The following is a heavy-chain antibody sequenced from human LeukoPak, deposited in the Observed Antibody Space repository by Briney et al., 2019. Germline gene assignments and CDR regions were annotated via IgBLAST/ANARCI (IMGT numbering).Heavy chain of an antibody. CDR2: ISSSSSYI. V-gene: IGHV3-21*01. D-gene: IGHD5-24*01. CDR1: GFTFSSYS. CDR3: AIAGYNLDLSY. Sequence: GGSLRLSCAASGFTFSSYSMKWVRQAPGKGLEWVSSISSSSSYIYYADSVKGRFTISRDNAKNSLYLQMNSLRAEDTAVYYCAIAGYNLDLSYWGQGTLGTVSS. J-gene: IGHJ4*02.